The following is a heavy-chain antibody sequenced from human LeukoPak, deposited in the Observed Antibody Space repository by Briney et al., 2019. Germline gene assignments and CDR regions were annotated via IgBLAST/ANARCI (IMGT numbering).Heavy chain of an antibody. J-gene: IGHJ2*01. D-gene: IGHD5-12*01. Sequence: SETLSLTCTVSGGSIGSSSYYWGWIRQPPGKGLEWIGSIYYSGSTYYNPSLRSRVTISVDTSKNQFSLKLSSVTAADTAVYYCARNPYSGYDYWYFDLWGRGTLVTVSS. CDR3: ARNPYSGYDYWYFDL. CDR1: GGSIGSSSYY. CDR2: IYYSGST. V-gene: IGHV4-39*07.